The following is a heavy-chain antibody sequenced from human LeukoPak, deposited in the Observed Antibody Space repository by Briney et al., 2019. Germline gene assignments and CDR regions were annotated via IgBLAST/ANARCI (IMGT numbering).Heavy chain of an antibody. D-gene: IGHD5-24*01. CDR1: GFMFNNYH. CDR2: IRSTSRTI. J-gene: IGHJ3*02. CDR3: ARQRQDDYNFDGFDI. V-gene: IGHV3-48*02. Sequence: QAGGSLRLSCVASGFMFNNYHMNWVSQAPGKGLEWVSYIRSTSRTIYYLDSVKGRFTISRDNAKNSVYLQMDSLRDEDTAVYYCARQRQDDYNFDGFDIWGQGTMVTVSS.